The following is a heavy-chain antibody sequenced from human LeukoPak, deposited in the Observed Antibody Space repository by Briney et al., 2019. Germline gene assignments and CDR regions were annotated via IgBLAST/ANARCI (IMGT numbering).Heavy chain of an antibody. Sequence: GGSLRLSCAASGFTFSSYAMHWVRQAPGTGLEWVAVKSYDGSNKYYADSVKGRFTISRDNSKNTLYLQMNSLRAEDTAVYYCARDVGYCSGGSCYYYYGMDVWGQGTTVTVSS. V-gene: IGHV3-30-3*01. D-gene: IGHD2-15*01. J-gene: IGHJ6*02. CDR2: KSYDGSNK. CDR1: GFTFSSYA. CDR3: ARDVGYCSGGSCYYYYGMDV.